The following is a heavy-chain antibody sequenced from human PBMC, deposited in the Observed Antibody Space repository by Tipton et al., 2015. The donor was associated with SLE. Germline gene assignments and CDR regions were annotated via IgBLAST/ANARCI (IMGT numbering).Heavy chain of an antibody. CDR1: DGSISSYY. V-gene: IGHV4-4*08. Sequence: TLSLTCTVSDGSISSYYLSWIRQPPGKGLEWIGYIYTSGSTNYNPSLKSRVTISVDTSKNQFSLKLSSVTAADTAVYYCARGGDSSGFGWFDPWGQGTLVTVSS. CDR2: IYTSGST. J-gene: IGHJ5*02. D-gene: IGHD6-19*01. CDR3: ARGGDSSGFGWFDP.